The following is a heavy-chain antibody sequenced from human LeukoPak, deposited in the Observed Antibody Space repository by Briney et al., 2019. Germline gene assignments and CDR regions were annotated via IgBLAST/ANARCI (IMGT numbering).Heavy chain of an antibody. Sequence: GGSLRLSCAASGFTFDDYAMHWVRHAPGKGLEWVSGISWNSGSIGYADSVKGRFTISRDNAKNSLYLQMNSLRAEDTALYYCAKDSLYYYDSSGYYSWGQGTLVTVSS. J-gene: IGHJ4*02. D-gene: IGHD3-22*01. V-gene: IGHV3-9*01. CDR2: ISWNSGSI. CDR3: AKDSLYYYDSSGYYS. CDR1: GFTFDDYA.